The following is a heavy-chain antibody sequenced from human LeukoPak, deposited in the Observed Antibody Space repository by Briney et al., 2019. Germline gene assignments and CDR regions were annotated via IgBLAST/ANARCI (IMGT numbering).Heavy chain of an antibody. CDR2: IYTSGST. CDR1: GGSISSYY. D-gene: IGHD3-16*02. CDR3: ARNHRNYDYVWGSYRPVRFDP. J-gene: IGHJ5*02. Sequence: PSETLSLTCTVSGGSISSYYWSWIRQPAGKGLEWIGRIYTSGSTNYNPSLKSRVTMSVDTSKNQFSLKLSSVTAADTAVYYCARNHRNYDYVWGSYRPVRFDPWGQGTLVTVSS. V-gene: IGHV4-4*07.